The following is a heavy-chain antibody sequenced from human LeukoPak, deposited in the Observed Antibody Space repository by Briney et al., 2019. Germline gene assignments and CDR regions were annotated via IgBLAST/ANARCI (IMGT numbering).Heavy chain of an antibody. D-gene: IGHD3-16*02. V-gene: IGHV1-2*02. Sequence: ASVKDSCEASGNTFTGYHMHLVRQAPGQGLEWMGWINPNSGGTNYAQKFQGRVTMTRDTSISTAYMELSRLRSDDTAVYYCARAGRRLRLGEFSLSGIDYWGQGTLVTVSS. CDR2: INPNSGGT. CDR1: GNTFTGYH. J-gene: IGHJ4*02. CDR3: ARAGRRLRLGEFSLSGIDY.